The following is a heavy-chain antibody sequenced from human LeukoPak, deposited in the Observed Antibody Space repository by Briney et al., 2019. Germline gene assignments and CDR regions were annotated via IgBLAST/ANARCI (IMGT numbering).Heavy chain of an antibody. CDR3: ARSRDGYKPGGYLEYFDY. Sequence: SVKVSCKASGRTFSSYAISWVRQAPGQGLEWMGGIIPIFGTANYAQKFQGRVTITADESTSTAYMELSSLRSEDTAVYYCARSRDGYKPGGYLEYFDYWGQGTLVSVSS. D-gene: IGHD5-24*01. V-gene: IGHV1-69*13. CDR2: IIPIFGTA. J-gene: IGHJ4*02. CDR1: GRTFSSYA.